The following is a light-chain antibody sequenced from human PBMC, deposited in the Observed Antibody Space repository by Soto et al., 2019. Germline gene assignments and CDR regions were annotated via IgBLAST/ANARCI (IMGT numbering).Light chain of an antibody. CDR3: NSYAAINSGV. Sequence: QSALTQPPSASGSLGQSVTISCTGTSSDVGGYDFVSWYQQQSGKAPKLIIYEVNQRPSGVPDRFSGSKSGNTASLTVSGLQAEDEADYYCNSYAAINSGVFGGGTKVTVL. CDR2: EVN. V-gene: IGLV2-8*01. J-gene: IGLJ3*02. CDR1: SSDVGGYDF.